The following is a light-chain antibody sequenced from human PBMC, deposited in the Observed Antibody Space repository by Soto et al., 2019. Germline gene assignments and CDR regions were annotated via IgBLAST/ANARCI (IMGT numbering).Light chain of an antibody. CDR1: RSDVGRYNY. CDR2: EVT. Sequence: QSALTQPASVSGSPGQSITISCTGTRSDVGRYNYVSWYQQHPGKAPKLMIYEVTYRPSGVSARFPGSKSGNTASLTISGLQAEDEADYYCSSYSTTSSPHVLFGGGTKVTVL. J-gene: IGLJ2*01. CDR3: SSYSTTSSPHVL. V-gene: IGLV2-14*01.